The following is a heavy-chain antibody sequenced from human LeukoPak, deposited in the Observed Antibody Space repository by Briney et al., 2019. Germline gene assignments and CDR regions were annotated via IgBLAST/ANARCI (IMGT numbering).Heavy chain of an antibody. D-gene: IGHD6-13*01. J-gene: IGHJ6*02. V-gene: IGHV3-23*01. CDR1: GFTFNNYA. CDR2: VSGSGDST. CDR3: ARDGQQSAPYGLDV. Sequence: PGGSLRLSCAASGFTFNNYAMTWVRQAPGKGLEWVSVVSGSGDSTNYADSVKGRFTISRDNSKNIFYLQMNSLRAEDTAVYYCARDGQQSAPYGLDVWGQGTAVTVSS.